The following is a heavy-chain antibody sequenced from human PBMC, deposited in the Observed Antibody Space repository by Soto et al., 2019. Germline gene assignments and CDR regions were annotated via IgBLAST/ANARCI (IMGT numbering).Heavy chain of an antibody. J-gene: IGHJ6*02. CDR3: AKDQRQTDSSGYRTYYYGMDV. CDR2: ISGSGGST. V-gene: IGHV3-23*01. CDR1: GFTFSSYA. D-gene: IGHD3-22*01. Sequence: GGSLRLSCAASGFTFSSYAMSWVRQAPGKGLEWVSAISGSGGSTYYADSVKGRFTISRDNSKNTLYLQMNSLRAEDTAVYYCAKDQRQTDSSGYRTYYYGMDVWGQGTTVTVSS.